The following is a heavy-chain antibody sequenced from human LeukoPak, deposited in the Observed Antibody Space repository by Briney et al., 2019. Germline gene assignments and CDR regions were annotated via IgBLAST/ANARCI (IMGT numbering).Heavy chain of an antibody. CDR3: VTYSTGLYKGLEF. Sequence: GGFLRLSCAVSGFTVSSNYMSWVRQAPGKGLEWVANINQDGTDKYYVDSVKGRFTFSRDNAQNSLYLQMSSLRVEDTAVYYCVTYSTGLYKGLEFWGQGTQVTVSS. J-gene: IGHJ4*02. CDR2: INQDGTDK. D-gene: IGHD2-8*02. CDR1: GFTVSSNY. V-gene: IGHV3-7*03.